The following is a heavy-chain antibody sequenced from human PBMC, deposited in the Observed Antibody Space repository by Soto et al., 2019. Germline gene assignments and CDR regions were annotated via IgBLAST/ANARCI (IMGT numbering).Heavy chain of an antibody. V-gene: IGHV2-5*02. Sequence: QITLKESGSTLVKPTQTLTLTCTFSGFSLTTSGVGVGWIRQPPGKALEWLALIYWDDDKRYSPSLGSRLTITKDTSKNQVVLTVTNMDPVDTATYYCTRLTEQSLGAFDVWARGHWSPSLQ. J-gene: IGHJ3*01. CDR1: GFSLTTSGVG. CDR3: TRLTEQSLGAFDV. D-gene: IGHD3-10*01. CDR2: IYWDDDK.